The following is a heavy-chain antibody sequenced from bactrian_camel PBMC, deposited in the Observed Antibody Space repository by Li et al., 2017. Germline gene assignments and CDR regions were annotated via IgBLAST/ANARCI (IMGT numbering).Heavy chain of an antibody. Sequence: VQLMESGGASVQTGGSLRLSCVVSGYNRLKHCMGWLRQAPTKEREGVAGIEDDGSTTYADTVKGRFTISKDNDKNTLYLQLDSLKTEDTAMYYCQQGWTMAFPGTRGQGTQVTVS. V-gene: IGHV3S53*01. CDR2: IEDDGST. J-gene: IGHJ4*01. D-gene: IGHD4*01. CDR1: GYNRLKHC.